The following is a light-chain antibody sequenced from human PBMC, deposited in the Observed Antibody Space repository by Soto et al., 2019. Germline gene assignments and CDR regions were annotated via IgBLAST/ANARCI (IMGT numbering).Light chain of an antibody. Sequence: QSVLTQPPSVSGAPGQRVTISCTGSSSNIGAGYDVHWYQQLPGTAPKLLIYGNSNRPSGVPDRFSGSKSGTSASLAITGLHAEDEADYCCQSYDSSLSGSYVFGTGTKLTVL. CDR2: GNS. CDR3: QSYDSSLSGSYV. CDR1: SSNIGAGYD. V-gene: IGLV1-40*01. J-gene: IGLJ1*01.